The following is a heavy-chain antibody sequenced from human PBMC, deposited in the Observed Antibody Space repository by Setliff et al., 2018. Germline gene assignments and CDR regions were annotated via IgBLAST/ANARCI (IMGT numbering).Heavy chain of an antibody. CDR3: ARRDEYLQFREFFDF. V-gene: IGHV4-38-2*01. CDR2: IDRTGNR. D-gene: IGHD3-10*01. J-gene: IGHJ4*02. Sequence: SETLSLTCAVSGVSISDGHFWGWIRQPPGKGLEWIGSIDRTGNRYYNSPLRSRVTLSIDMSRNEFSLELRSMTAADTAMYDCARRDEYLQFREFFDFWVRESWSPSPQ. CDR1: GVSISDGHF.